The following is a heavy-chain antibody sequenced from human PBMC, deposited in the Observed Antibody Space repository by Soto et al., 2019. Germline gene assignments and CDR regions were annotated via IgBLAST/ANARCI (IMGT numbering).Heavy chain of an antibody. D-gene: IGHD2-2*01. J-gene: IGHJ6*02. CDR2: ISDSGVGT. CDR3: AKDRSSTTAANYFGMDV. CDR1: GFTFATYA. V-gene: IGHV3-23*01. Sequence: EVQLLESGGGLVQPGGSLRLSCAASGFTFATYAMSWVRRAPGKGLEWVSSISDSGVGTYYADSVKGRFTISRDNSKNTLYLQMNSLRAEDTAVYYCAKDRSSTTAANYFGMDVWGQGTTVTVSS.